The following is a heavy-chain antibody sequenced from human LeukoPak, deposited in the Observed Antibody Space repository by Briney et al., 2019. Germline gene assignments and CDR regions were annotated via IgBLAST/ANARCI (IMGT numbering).Heavy chain of an antibody. Sequence: PGGSLRLSCSVSGITVSNYGMSWVRQAPGKGLEWVAGISDSGGGTKYADYVKGRFTISRDNPKNTLYLQMNSLRAEDTAVYFCAERGVVIRVILVGFHKEAYYFDSWGQGALVTVSS. CDR3: AERGVVIRVILVGFHKEAYYFDS. V-gene: IGHV3-23*01. CDR1: GITVSNYG. D-gene: IGHD3-22*01. J-gene: IGHJ4*02. CDR2: ISDSGGGT.